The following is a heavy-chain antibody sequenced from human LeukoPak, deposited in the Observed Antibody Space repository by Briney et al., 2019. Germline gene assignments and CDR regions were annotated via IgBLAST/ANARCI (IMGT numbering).Heavy chain of an antibody. Sequence: ASVKVSCKVSGYTLTELSMHWVRQAPGKGLEWMGGFDPEAGETIYAQHLQGRVTMTEDTSTDTVHMELSSLRSEDTAVYYCAKIFHTSSWYGKGYYFDYWGQGTQVTVSS. CDR3: AKIFHTSSWYGKGYYFDY. CDR1: GYTLTELS. D-gene: IGHD6-13*01. CDR2: FDPEAGET. V-gene: IGHV1-24*01. J-gene: IGHJ4*02.